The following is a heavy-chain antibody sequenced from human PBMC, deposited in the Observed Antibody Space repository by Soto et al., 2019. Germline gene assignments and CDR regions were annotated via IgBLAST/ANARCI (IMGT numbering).Heavy chain of an antibody. CDR1: GFTFSSYG. Sequence: PGGSLRLSCAASGFTFSSYGMHWVRQAPGKWLEWVAVIWYDGSNKYYADSVKGRFTISRDNSKNTLYLQMNSLRAEDTAVYYCAREYSSGFGGGTPAYWGQGTLDHVSS. J-gene: IGHJ4*02. V-gene: IGHV3-33*01. CDR2: IWYDGSNK. D-gene: IGHD6-25*01. CDR3: AREYSSGFGGGTPAY.